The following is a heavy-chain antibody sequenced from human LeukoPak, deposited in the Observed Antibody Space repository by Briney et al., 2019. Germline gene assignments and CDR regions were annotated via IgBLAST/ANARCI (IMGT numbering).Heavy chain of an antibody. D-gene: IGHD1-26*01. Sequence: SETLSLTCTVSGGSISSYYWSWIRQPAGKGLEWIGRIYTSGSTNYNPSLKSRVTMSVDTSKNQFSLKLSSVTAADTAVYYCAGGEEVGVPFDYWGQGTLVTVSS. V-gene: IGHV4-4*07. CDR3: AGGEEVGVPFDY. J-gene: IGHJ4*02. CDR2: IYTSGST. CDR1: GGSISSYY.